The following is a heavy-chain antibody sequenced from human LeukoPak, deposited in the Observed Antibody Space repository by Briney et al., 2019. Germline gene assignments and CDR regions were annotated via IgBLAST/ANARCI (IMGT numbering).Heavy chain of an antibody. CDR3: ARTVRGIVMPQNAFDI. CDR1: GFTFSNYW. J-gene: IGHJ3*02. D-gene: IGHD3-22*01. V-gene: IGHV3-7*01. CDR2: IKEDGSEK. Sequence: GGSLRLSCAASGFTFSNYWMSWLRQAPGKGLEWVANIKEDGSEKNYVNSVKGRFTISRDNARNSLYLHMDSLRAEDTAVYYCARTVRGIVMPQNAFDIWGQGTRVTVSS.